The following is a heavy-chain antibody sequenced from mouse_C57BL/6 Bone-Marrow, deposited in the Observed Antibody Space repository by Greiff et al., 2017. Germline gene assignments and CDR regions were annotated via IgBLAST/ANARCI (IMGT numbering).Heavy chain of an antibody. V-gene: IGHV3-8*01. CDR1: GYSITSDY. D-gene: IGHD1-1*01. Sequence: DVQLQESGPGLAKPSQTLSLTCSVTGYSITSDYWNWIRKFPGNKLEYMGYISYSGSTYYNPSLKSRISITRDTSKNQYYLQLNSVTTEDTATYYCARGPHYYGSSSYYFDYWGQGTTRTVAS. CDR2: ISYSGST. J-gene: IGHJ2*01. CDR3: ARGPHYYGSSSYYFDY.